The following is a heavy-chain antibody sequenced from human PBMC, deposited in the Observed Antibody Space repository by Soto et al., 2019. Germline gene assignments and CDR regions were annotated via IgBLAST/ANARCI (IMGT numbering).Heavy chain of an antibody. CDR3: AGIGEDVYYGMDV. CDR1: GGSMRSYY. Sequence: SETLSLTCSVSGGSMRSYYWNWLRQPAGKGLEWIGRIYSRGDTNYNPSVKSRVTMSVDTSKNEFSLRLNSVTAADTAVYYCAGIGEDVYYGMDVWGQGPTVTVSS. J-gene: IGHJ6*02. D-gene: IGHD2-21*01. CDR2: IYSRGDT. V-gene: IGHV4-4*07.